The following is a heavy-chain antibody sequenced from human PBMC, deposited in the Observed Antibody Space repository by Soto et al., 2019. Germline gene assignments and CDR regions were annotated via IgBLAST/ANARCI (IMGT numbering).Heavy chain of an antibody. CDR1: GGTFSSYA. CDR2: IIPIFGTT. V-gene: IGHV1-69*05. CDR3: ARDHGYSSGWSQFDP. J-gene: IGHJ5*02. D-gene: IGHD6-19*01. Sequence: ASVKVSCKASGGTFSSYAISWVRQAPGQGLEWMGWIIPIFGTTNYAQKLQGRVTMTTDTSTSTAYMELRSLRSDDTAVYYCARDHGYSSGWSQFDPWGQGTLVTVSS.